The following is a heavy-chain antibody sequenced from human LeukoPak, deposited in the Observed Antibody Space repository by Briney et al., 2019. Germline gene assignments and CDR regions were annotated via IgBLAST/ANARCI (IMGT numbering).Heavy chain of an antibody. CDR3: ARDTFCGGDCYSDY. J-gene: IGHJ4*02. Sequence: GGPLRLSCAASGLTFSSYPMNWVRQAPGEGLEWVSSISYTSTHINYADSVKGRFTISRDNAKTSLYLQMNSMRAEDTAVYYCARDTFCGGDCYSDYWGQGTLVTVSS. CDR2: ISYTSTHI. V-gene: IGHV3-21*01. CDR1: GLTFSSYP. D-gene: IGHD2-21*02.